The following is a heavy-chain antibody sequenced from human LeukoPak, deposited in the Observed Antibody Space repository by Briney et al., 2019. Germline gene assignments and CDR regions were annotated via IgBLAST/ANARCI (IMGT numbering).Heavy chain of an antibody. D-gene: IGHD4-23*01. Sequence: GGSLRLSCAASGLTFSSAWMSWVRQAPGQGLEWLGRIKTKTDGGTTDYAAPVRGRFTISRDDSKDTLYLQMNSLKSDDTAVYYCANIFGGNSHRSDYWGQGTLVTVSS. V-gene: IGHV3-15*01. J-gene: IGHJ4*02. CDR1: GLTFSSAW. CDR2: IKTKTDGGTT. CDR3: ANIFGGNSHRSDY.